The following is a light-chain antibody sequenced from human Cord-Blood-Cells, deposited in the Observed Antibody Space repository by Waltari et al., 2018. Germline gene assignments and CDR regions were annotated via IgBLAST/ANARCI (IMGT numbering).Light chain of an antibody. CDR3: SSYAGSNNYV. Sequence: QSALTQPPSAAGSPGQPVTISCHGTSSTVGGYNYVSWYQQHPGKAPKLMIYEVSKRPSGVPDRFSGSKSGNTASLTVSGLQAEDEADYYCSSYAGSNNYVFGTGTKVTVL. J-gene: IGLJ1*01. V-gene: IGLV2-8*01. CDR1: SSTVGGYNY. CDR2: EVS.